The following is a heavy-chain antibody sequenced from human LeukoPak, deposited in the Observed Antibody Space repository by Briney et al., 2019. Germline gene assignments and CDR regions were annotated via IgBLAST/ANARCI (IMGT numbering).Heavy chain of an antibody. V-gene: IGHV3-30*18. Sequence: GGSLRLSCAASGFTFSSYGMHWVRQAPGKGLEWVAVISYDGSNKYYADSVKGRFTISRDNSKNTLYLQMNSLRAEDTAVYYCAKERGRGGGFDYWARGPLATVPS. CDR1: GFTFSSYG. J-gene: IGHJ4*02. CDR2: ISYDGSNK. CDR3: AKERGRGGGFDY. D-gene: IGHD2-15*01.